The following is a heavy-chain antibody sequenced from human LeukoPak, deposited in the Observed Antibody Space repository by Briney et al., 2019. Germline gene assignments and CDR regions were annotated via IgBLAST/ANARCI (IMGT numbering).Heavy chain of an antibody. CDR1: GGSISSYY. CDR3: ARRIVGGYFDY. V-gene: IGHV4-59*12. CDR2: IYYSGST. Sequence: SETLSLTCTVSGGSISSYYWSWIRQPPGKGLEWIGYIYYSGSTNYNPSLKSRVTISVDTSKNQFSLKLSSVTAADTAVYYCARRIVGGYFDYWGQGTLVTVSS. J-gene: IGHJ4*02. D-gene: IGHD2-15*01.